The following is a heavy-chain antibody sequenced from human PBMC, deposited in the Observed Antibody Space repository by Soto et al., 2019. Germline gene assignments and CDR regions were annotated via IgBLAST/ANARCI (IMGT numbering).Heavy chain of an antibody. J-gene: IGHJ4*02. CDR2: ISWNSGSI. D-gene: IGHD2-8*01. Sequence: EVQLVESGGGLVQPGRSLRLSCAASGFTFDDYAMHWVRQAPGKGLEWVSGISWNSGSIGYADSVKGRFTISRDNAKNSLYLQMNSLRAEDTALYYCAKDIKCLNEGVDYWGQGTLVTVSS. CDR3: AKDIKCLNEGVDY. V-gene: IGHV3-9*01. CDR1: GFTFDDYA.